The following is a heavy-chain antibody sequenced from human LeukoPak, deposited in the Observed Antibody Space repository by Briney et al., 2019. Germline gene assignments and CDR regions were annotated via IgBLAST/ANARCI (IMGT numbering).Heavy chain of an antibody. J-gene: IGHJ6*02. V-gene: IGHV4-34*01. CDR2: SIHTGST. D-gene: IGHD6-19*01. CDR3: ARGVIAVARAYYYYYYGMDV. CDR1: GGSFSGYY. Sequence: PSETLSLTCAVYGGSFSGYYWRWICQPPGKGLEWIGESIHTGSTNYNPSLKSRVSISVDTSKNQFSLKLSSVTAADTAVYYCARGVIAVARAYYYYYYGMDVWGQGTTVTVSS.